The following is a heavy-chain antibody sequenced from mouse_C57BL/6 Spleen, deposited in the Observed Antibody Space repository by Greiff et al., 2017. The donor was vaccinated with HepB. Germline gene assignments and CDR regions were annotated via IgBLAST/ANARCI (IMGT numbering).Heavy chain of an antibody. CDR3: ARDRLDYDGYFDV. J-gene: IGHJ1*03. CDR2: ISDGGSYT. CDR1: GFTFSSYA. D-gene: IGHD2-4*01. V-gene: IGHV5-4*01. Sequence: EVKVVESGGGLVKPGGSLKLSCAASGFTFSSYAMSWVRQTPEKRLEWVATISDGGSYTYYPDNVKGRFTISRDNAKNNLYLQMSHLKSEDTAMYYCARDRLDYDGYFDVWGTGTTVTVSS.